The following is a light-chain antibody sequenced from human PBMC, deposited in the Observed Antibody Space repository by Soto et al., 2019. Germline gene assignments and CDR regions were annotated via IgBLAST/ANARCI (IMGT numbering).Light chain of an antibody. J-gene: IGKJ1*01. CDR3: QQYNNWPWT. CDR1: QGVSTN. V-gene: IGKV3-15*01. Sequence: EVVMTQSPATLSMSPGERATLSCRASQGVSTNFAWYQQKPGQAPRLLIYHVSTRATGISARFSGSGSGTEFTLTINSLQSEDFAAYYCQQYNNWPWTFGQGTKVEIK. CDR2: HVS.